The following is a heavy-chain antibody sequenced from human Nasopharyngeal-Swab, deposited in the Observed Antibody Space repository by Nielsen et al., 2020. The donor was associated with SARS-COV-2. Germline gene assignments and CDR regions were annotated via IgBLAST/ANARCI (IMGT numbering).Heavy chain of an antibody. CDR2: ISAYNGNT. D-gene: IGHD3-10*01. J-gene: IGHJ6*02. V-gene: IGHV1-18*01. Sequence: ASVKVSCKASGYTFTSYGISWVRQAPGQGLEWMGWISAYNGNTNYAQKLQGRVTMTTDKSTSTAYMELRSLRSDDTAVYYCARDYYGSGSYYYYYYGMDVWGQGITVTVSS. CDR1: GYTFTSYG. CDR3: ARDYYGSGSYYYYYYGMDV.